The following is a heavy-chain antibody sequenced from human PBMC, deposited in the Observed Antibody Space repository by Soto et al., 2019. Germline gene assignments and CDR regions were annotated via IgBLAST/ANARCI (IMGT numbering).Heavy chain of an antibody. CDR1: GYTVTSYD. Sequence: QVQLVQSGAEVKKPGASVKVSCKASGYTVTSYDINWVRQATGQGLAWMGWMNPNSGNTGYAQKFEGRVTMTRNTSISTAYKELSSLRSEDTAVSYCARANLGVPHLGYWGQGTLVTVSS. V-gene: IGHV1-8*01. CDR3: ARANLGVPHLGY. D-gene: IGHD3-16*01. J-gene: IGHJ4*02. CDR2: MNPNSGNT.